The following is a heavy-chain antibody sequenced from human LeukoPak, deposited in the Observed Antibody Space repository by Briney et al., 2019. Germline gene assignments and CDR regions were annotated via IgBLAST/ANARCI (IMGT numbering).Heavy chain of an antibody. CDR1: GFTFSSYA. J-gene: IGHJ4*02. CDR3: AKISMVRGVMFDY. V-gene: IGHV3-23*01. Sequence: PGGSLRLSCAASGFTFSSYAMSWVRQAPGRGLEWVSAISGSGGSTYYADSVKGRFTIPRDNSKNTLYLQMNSLRAEDTAVYYCAKISMVRGVMFDYWGQGTLVTVSS. CDR2: ISGSGGST. D-gene: IGHD3-10*01.